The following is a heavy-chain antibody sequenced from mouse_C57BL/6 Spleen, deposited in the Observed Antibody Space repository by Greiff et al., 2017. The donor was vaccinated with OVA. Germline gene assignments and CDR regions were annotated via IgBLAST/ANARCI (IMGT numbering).Heavy chain of an antibody. CDR3: TRRGGRSEWYFDV. CDR2: IDPETGGT. D-gene: IGHD1-1*01. J-gene: IGHJ1*03. CDR1: GYTFTDYE. Sequence: QVQLQQSGAELVRPGASVTLSCKASGYTFTDYEMHWVKQTPVHGLAWIGAIDPETGGTAYNQKFQGKAILTADKSSSTADMELRSLTSEDSSGYDCTRRGGRSEWYFDVWGTGTTVTVSS. V-gene: IGHV1-15*01.